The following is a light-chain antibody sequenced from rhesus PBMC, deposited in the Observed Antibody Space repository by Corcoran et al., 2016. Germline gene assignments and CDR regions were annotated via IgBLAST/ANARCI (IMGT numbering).Light chain of an antibody. J-gene: IGKJ4*01. CDR3: QQYTNWPLT. V-gene: IGKV3S9*01. CDR2: GAA. CDR1: QSVSSY. Sequence: EIVMTQSPATLSLSPGERATLSCRARQSVSSYVAWYQQKPDQAPRLRIYGAARRATGIPDRFSGRGSGTDFTLTISSLEPEDVAVYYCQQYTNWPLTFGGGTKVEIK.